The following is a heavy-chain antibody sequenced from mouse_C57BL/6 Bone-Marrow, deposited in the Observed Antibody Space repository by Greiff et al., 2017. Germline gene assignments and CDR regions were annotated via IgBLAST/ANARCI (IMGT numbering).Heavy chain of an antibody. Sequence: EVQLQQSGAELVRPGASVKLSCTASGFNIKDDYMHWVKQRPEQGLEWIGWIDPETGDTEYASKFQGTGTITADTSSNTAYLQLSSLTSEDTAVYYCTTGDGYHAGWYFDVWGTGTTVTVSS. CDR3: TTGDGYHAGWYFDV. D-gene: IGHD2-3*01. V-gene: IGHV14-4*01. CDR1: GFNIKDDY. CDR2: IDPETGDT. J-gene: IGHJ1*03.